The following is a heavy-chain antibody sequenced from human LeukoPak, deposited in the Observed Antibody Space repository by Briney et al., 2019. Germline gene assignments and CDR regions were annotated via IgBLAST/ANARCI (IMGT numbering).Heavy chain of an antibody. CDR3: ATIHDILTA. Sequence: PGGSLRLSCAASGFTFSSYGMHWVRQAPGKGLEWVAFIWYDGSNKYYADSVKGRFTISRVNSKNALYLQMNSLRAEDTAVYYCATIHDILTAWGQGTLVTVSS. V-gene: IGHV3-30*02. CDR2: IWYDGSNK. D-gene: IGHD3-9*01. CDR1: GFTFSSYG. J-gene: IGHJ5*02.